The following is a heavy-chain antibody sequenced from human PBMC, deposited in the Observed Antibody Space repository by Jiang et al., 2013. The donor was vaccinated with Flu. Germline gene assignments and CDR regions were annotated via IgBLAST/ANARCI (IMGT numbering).Heavy chain of an antibody. CDR1: GGSISSSSYY. CDR2: IYYSGST. J-gene: IGHJ4*02. Sequence: GSGLVKPSETLSLTCTVSGGSISSSSYYWGWIRQPPGKGLEWIGSIYYSGSTYYNPSLKSRVTISVDTSKNQFSLKLSSVTAADTAVYYCARLRGYSYVELPSFFDYVGQGPWSPSPQ. D-gene: IGHD5-18*01. CDR3: ARLRGYSYVELPSFFDY. V-gene: IGHV4-39*01.